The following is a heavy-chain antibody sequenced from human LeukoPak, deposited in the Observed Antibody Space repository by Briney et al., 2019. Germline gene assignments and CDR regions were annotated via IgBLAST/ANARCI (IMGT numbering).Heavy chain of an antibody. D-gene: IGHD6-13*01. CDR2: IYYSGNT. V-gene: IGHV4-59*12. J-gene: IGHJ4*02. CDR3: ARDRGSSWYGGFDY. CDR1: GGSISTYY. Sequence: PSETLSLTCTVSGGSISTYYWSWIRQPPGKGLEWIGYIYYSGNTNYNPSLKGRVTMSVDTSKNQFSLKLSSVTAADTAVYYCARDRGSSWYGGFDYWGQGTLVTVSS.